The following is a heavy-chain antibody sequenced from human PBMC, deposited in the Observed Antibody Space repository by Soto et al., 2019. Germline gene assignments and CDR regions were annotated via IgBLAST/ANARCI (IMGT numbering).Heavy chain of an antibody. CDR1: GYTFNVSY. J-gene: IGHJ4*02. CDR3: ARNYYDSSDRDYLDY. Sequence: SVKVSSTASGYTFNVSYIHRALLAPEQGLEWMGWINPISGGTNYAQKFQGRVTMTRDTSIATVYMDLSRLKSDDTAVYYCARNYYDSSDRDYLDYWGQGTPVTVSS. D-gene: IGHD3-22*01. CDR2: INPISGGT. V-gene: IGHV1-2*02.